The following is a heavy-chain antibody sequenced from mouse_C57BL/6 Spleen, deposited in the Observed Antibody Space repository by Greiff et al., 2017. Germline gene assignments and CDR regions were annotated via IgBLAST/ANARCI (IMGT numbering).Heavy chain of an antibody. CDR1: GYTFTSYW. J-gene: IGHJ4*01. V-gene: IGHV1-55*01. Sequence: QVQLKQPGAELVKPGASVKMSCKASGYTFTSYWITWVKQRPGQGLEWIGDIYPGSGSTNYNEKFKSKATLTVDTSSSTAYMQLSSLTSEDSAVYYCARTGIITTSLMDYWGQGTSVTVSS. D-gene: IGHD1-1*01. CDR2: IYPGSGST. CDR3: ARTGIITTSLMDY.